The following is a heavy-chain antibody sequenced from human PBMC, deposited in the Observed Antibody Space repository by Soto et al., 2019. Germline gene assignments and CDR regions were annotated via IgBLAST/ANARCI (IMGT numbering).Heavy chain of an antibody. V-gene: IGHV3-53*02. CDR2: IYSGGTT. Sequence: EVQLVETGGGMIQPGGSLRLSCAVSGFSVSSNYMSWVRQAPGKGLEWVSLIYSGGTTSYADSVKGRFIISRDSSKNTLFHQINSLRVEDTAVYYCARRYIVGVTGDYWGQGTLVTVSS. J-gene: IGHJ4*02. CDR3: ARRYIVGVTGDY. D-gene: IGHD1-26*01. CDR1: GFSVSSNY.